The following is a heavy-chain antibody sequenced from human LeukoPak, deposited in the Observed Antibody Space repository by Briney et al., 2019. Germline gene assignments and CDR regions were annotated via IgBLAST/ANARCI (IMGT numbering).Heavy chain of an antibody. V-gene: IGHV4-34*01. J-gene: IGHJ5*02. Sequence: SETLSLTCTVSGGSIRSYYWSWIRQPPGKGLEWIGEISRHGSTNYNPSLKSRVTISIDTSKNQFSLNLRSVTAADTALYYCARIPGAGYSNGWYRFDPWGQGTLVTVSS. CDR3: ARIPGAGYSNGWYRFDP. D-gene: IGHD6-19*01. CDR1: GGSIRSYY. CDR2: ISRHGST.